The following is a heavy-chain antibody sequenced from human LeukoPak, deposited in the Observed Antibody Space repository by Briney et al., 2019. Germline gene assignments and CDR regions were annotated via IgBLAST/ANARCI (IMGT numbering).Heavy chain of an antibody. V-gene: IGHV3-21*01. D-gene: IGHD3-22*01. CDR3: ARVPTYYYDSSAYH. CDR1: GFTFSSYS. J-gene: IGHJ4*02. CDR2: ISSSSSYI. Sequence: GGSLRLSCAASGFTFSSYSMKWVRQAPGKGLEWVSSISSSSSYIYYADSVKGRFTISRDNAKNSLYLQMNSLRAEDTAVYYCARVPTYYYDSSAYHWGQGTLVIVSS.